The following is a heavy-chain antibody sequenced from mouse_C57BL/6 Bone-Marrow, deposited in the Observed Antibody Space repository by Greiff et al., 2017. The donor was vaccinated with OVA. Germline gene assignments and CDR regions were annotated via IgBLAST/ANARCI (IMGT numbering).Heavy chain of an antibody. D-gene: IGHD1-3*01. CDR2: LWRGGST. V-gene: IGHV2-5*01. CDR3: AKNWKSKDAMDY. J-gene: IGHJ4*01. Sequence: VQLVESGPGLVQPSQSLSITCTVSGFSLTSYGVHWVRQSPGKGLEWLGVLWRGGSTDYNAAFMSRMSITKDNSKSQVFFKMNSLQADDTAIYDCAKNWKSKDAMDYCGQGPSVTVSS. CDR1: GFSLTSYG.